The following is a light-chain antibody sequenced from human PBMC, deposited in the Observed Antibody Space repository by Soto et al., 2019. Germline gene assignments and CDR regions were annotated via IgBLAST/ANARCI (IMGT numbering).Light chain of an antibody. V-gene: IGKV1-5*03. CDR1: QSISSW. J-gene: IGKJ3*01. CDR2: KAS. Sequence: DIQMTQSPSTLSASVGDRVTITCRASQSISSWLAWYQQKPGKAPKLLIYKASSLESGVPSRFSGSGSGTEFTLPISSLQPDDFATYYCQQSFTFGPGTKVDI. CDR3: QQSFT.